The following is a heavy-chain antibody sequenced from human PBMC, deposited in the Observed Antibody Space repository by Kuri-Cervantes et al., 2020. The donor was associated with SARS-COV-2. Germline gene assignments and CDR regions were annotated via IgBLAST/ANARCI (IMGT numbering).Heavy chain of an antibody. D-gene: IGHD6-13*01. Sequence: GGSLRLSCAASGFTFSSYAMSWVRQAPGKGLEWVSAISGSGGSTYYADSVKGRFTISRDNSKNTLYLQMNSLRAEDTAVYYCARGGDGSSWYRHYYYYYYMDVWGKGTTVTVSS. CDR2: ISGSGGST. CDR3: ARGGDGSSWYRHYYYYYYMDV. CDR1: GFTFSSYA. J-gene: IGHJ6*03. V-gene: IGHV3-23*01.